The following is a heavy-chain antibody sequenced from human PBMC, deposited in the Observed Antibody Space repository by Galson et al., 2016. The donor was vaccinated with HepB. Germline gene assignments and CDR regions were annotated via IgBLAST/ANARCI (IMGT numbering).Heavy chain of an antibody. CDR1: GFIFSSYG. V-gene: IGHV3-30*03. CDR2: ISYDGSNK. CDR3: ARDSHVSVAGTGKFDY. D-gene: IGHD6-19*01. Sequence: SLRLSCAASGFIFSSYGMHWVRQAPGKGLEWVALISYDGSNKYYADSVKGRFTISRDNSKNTLYLQMNSLRAEDTAVYYCARDSHVSVAGTGKFDYWGQGTLVTVSS. J-gene: IGHJ4*02.